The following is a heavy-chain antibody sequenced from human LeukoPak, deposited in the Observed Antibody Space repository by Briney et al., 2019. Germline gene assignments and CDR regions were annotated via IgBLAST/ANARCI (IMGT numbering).Heavy chain of an antibody. CDR2: TRYDGSNK. Sequence: GGSLRLSCAASGFTFSNYGIHWVRQAPGKGLEWVAFTRYDGSNKYYADSVKGRFTISRDNSKNTLYLQMNSLRAEDTAVYYCAKGPGYDSSGYYFTREYYFDYWGQGTLVTVSS. V-gene: IGHV3-30*02. CDR3: AKGPGYDSSGYYFTREYYFDY. J-gene: IGHJ4*02. D-gene: IGHD3-22*01. CDR1: GFTFSNYG.